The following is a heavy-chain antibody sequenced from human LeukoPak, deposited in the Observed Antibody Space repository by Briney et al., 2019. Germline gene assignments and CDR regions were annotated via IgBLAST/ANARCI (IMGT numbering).Heavy chain of an antibody. Sequence: SETLSLTCTVSGGSMSSYYWSWNRQPPGKGLEWIGYIYYSGSTNYNPSLKSRVTISVDTSKNQFSLRLSSVTAADTAVYYCARHWQWLVHDYWGQGTLVTVSS. CDR2: IYYSGST. D-gene: IGHD6-19*01. CDR3: ARHWQWLVHDY. J-gene: IGHJ4*02. CDR1: GGSMSSYY. V-gene: IGHV4-59*08.